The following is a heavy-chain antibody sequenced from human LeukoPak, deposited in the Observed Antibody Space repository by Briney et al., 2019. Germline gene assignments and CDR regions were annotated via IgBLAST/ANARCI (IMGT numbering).Heavy chain of an antibody. CDR3: ARGTWPAAIRWFDP. V-gene: IGHV4-34*01. Sequence: SETLSLICTVYGGSFSGYYWSWIRQPPGKGLEWIGEINHSGSTNYNPSLKSRVTISVDTSKNQFSLKLSSVTAADTAVYYCARGTWPAAIRWFDPWGQGTLVTVSS. CDR2: INHSGST. J-gene: IGHJ5*02. CDR1: GGSFSGYY. D-gene: IGHD2-2*01.